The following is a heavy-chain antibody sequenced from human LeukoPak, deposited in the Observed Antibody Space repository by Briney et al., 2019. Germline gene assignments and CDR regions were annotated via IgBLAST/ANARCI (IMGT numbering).Heavy chain of an antibody. CDR1: GYTFSSYG. V-gene: IGHV1-18*01. Sequence: GASVKVSCKASGYTFSSYGVSWVRQAPGQGLEGMGWISAYNGNTNYAQKFQGRVTMTRNTSISTAYMELSSLRSEDTAVYYCARGAHSSSQPAFQPREDFDYWGQGTLVTVSS. CDR3: ARGAHSSSQPAFQPREDFDY. CDR2: ISAYNGNT. J-gene: IGHJ4*02. D-gene: IGHD6-6*01.